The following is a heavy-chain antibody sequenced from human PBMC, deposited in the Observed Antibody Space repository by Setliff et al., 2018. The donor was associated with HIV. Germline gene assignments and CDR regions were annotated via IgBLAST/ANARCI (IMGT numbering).Heavy chain of an antibody. Sequence: KPSETLSLTCTVSGDSMIYSPGCWSWVRQSLDKGLEWIGEVCQRGGINYNPFLWRRSTLSMDKPNNRFSLEMRSLTAADTAMYFCVRNFGWALGTWGQGTLVTVSS. CDR3: VRNFGWALGT. J-gene: IGHJ5*02. CDR2: VCQRGGI. D-gene: IGHD3-10*01. V-gene: IGHV4-4*02. CDR1: GDSMIYSPGC.